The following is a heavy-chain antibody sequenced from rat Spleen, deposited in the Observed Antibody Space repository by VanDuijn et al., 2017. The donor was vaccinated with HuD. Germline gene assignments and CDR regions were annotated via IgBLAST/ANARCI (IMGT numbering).Heavy chain of an antibody. V-gene: IGHV2-30*01. J-gene: IGHJ2*01. CDR1: GFSLTSYN. Sequence: QVQLKESGPGLVQPSQTLSLTCTVSGFSLTSYNVHWVRQPTGKGLEWMGVIWTGGSTDYNSALKSRLSISRDTSKSQVFLKMNSLQTEDIATYYCARSGNNYDYFDYWGQGVMVTVSS. D-gene: IGHD1-10*01. CDR2: IWTGGST. CDR3: ARSGNNYDYFDY.